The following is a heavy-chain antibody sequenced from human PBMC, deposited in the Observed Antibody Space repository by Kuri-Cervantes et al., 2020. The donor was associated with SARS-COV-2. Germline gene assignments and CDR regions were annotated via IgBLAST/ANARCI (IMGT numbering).Heavy chain of an antibody. CDR1: GGSISSYY. CDR2: IYYSGST. V-gene: IGHV4-59*01. D-gene: IGHD3-3*01. CDR3: ARWPSRSGSIDY. Sequence: SETLSLTCTVSGGSISSYYWSWIRQPPGKGLEWIGYIYYSGSTNYNPSLKSRVTISVDTSKNQFSLKLSSVTAADTAVYYCARWPSRSGSIDYWGRGTLVTVSS. J-gene: IGHJ4*02.